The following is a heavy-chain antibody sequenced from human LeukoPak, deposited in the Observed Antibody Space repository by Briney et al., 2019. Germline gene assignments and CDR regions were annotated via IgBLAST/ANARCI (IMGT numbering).Heavy chain of an antibody. CDR1: GFTFSSYA. D-gene: IGHD3-10*01. V-gene: IGHV3-23*01. CDR3: ANSYGSGSYYNEIDYFDY. CDR2: ISSSGGST. J-gene: IGHJ4*02. Sequence: PGGSLRLSCAASGFTFSSYAMSWVRQAPGKGLEWVSAISSSGGSTYYADSVKGRFTISRDNSKNTLYLQMNSLRAEDTAVYYCANSYGSGSYYNEIDYFDYWGQGTLVTVSS.